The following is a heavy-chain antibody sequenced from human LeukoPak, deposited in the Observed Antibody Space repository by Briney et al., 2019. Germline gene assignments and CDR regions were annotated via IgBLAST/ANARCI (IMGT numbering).Heavy chain of an antibody. V-gene: IGHV1-3*01. CDR2: INAGNGNT. CDR1: GYTFTSYA. J-gene: IGHJ6*02. Sequence: ASVKVSCKASGYTFTSYAMHWVRQAPGQRLEWMGWINAGNGNTKYSQKFQGRVTITRDTSASTAYMELSSLRSEDTAVYYCARGDCTNSVCPIYYYYGMDVWGQGTTVTVSS. CDR3: ARGDCTNSVCPIYYYYGMDV. D-gene: IGHD2-8*01.